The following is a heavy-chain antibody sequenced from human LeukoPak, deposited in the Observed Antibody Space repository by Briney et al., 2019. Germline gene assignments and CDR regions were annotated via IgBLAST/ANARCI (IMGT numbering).Heavy chain of an antibody. V-gene: IGHV3-11*06. CDR2: ISTTSGFT. Sequence: PGGSLRHSCVAPGFTFSDYIMSWGRQAPGKGLEWISYISTTSGFTKYADSVKGRFTVSRDNAKNTLYLQMNSLGVEDTAVYYCARDISRSHCEYWGQGTLVIVSS. CDR1: GFTFSDYI. D-gene: IGHD3-9*01. CDR3: ARDISRSHCEY. J-gene: IGHJ4*02.